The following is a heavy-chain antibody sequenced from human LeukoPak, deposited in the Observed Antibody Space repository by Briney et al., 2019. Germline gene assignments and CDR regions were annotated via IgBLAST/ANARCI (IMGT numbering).Heavy chain of an antibody. CDR3: ARANRNPYYYDSSGYPYYFDY. CDR1: GGSISSGGYY. D-gene: IGHD3-22*01. J-gene: IGHJ4*02. V-gene: IGHV4-31*03. CDR2: IYYSGST. Sequence: SETLSLTCTVSGGSISSGGYYWSWIRQHPGKGLEWIGYIYYSGSTYYNPSLKSRVTISVDTSKNQFSLKLSSVTAADTAVYYCARANRNPYYYDSSGYPYYFDYWGQGTLVTVSS.